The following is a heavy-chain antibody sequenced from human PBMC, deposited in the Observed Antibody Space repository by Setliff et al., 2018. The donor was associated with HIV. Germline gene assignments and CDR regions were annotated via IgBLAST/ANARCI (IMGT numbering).Heavy chain of an antibody. Sequence: ASVKVSCKASGYTFTGFYMHWVRQAPGQGLEWMGRINPNSGDTNYAQKFQGRVTMTRDTSISTAYMELSRLRSDDTAVYYCARVNDYVWGSYRSGAFDIWGQGTMVTVSS. CDR3: ARVNDYVWGSYRSGAFDI. D-gene: IGHD3-16*02. CDR1: GYTFTGFY. J-gene: IGHJ3*02. CDR2: INPNSGDT. V-gene: IGHV1-2*06.